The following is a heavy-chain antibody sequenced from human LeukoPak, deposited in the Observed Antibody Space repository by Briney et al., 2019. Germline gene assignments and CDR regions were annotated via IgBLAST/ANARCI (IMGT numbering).Heavy chain of an antibody. CDR2: ISTGGEDT. D-gene: IGHD1-7*01. CDR3: ARTIAQYTNAWLYYYYGLDV. J-gene: IGHJ6*02. CDR1: GFSFRNFA. V-gene: IGHV3-23*01. Sequence: PGGSLRLSCTASGFSFRNFAMSWVRQAPGQGLEWVSPISTGGEDTYYADSVKGRFTISRDNSQTTLYLQMNSLGADDTALYYCARTIAQYTNAWLYYYYGLDVWGQGTTVTVSS.